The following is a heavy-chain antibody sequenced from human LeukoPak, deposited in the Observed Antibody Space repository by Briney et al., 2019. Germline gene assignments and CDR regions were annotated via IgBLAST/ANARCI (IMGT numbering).Heavy chain of an antibody. CDR2: IYSGGST. Sequence: GGSLRLSCAASGFTVSSNYMSWVRQAPGKGLEWVSVIYSGGSTYYADSVKGRFTISRDNSKNTLYLQMNSLRAEDTAVYYCARASISSSYQYYFDYWGQGTLVTVSS. CDR1: GFTVSSNY. J-gene: IGHJ4*02. D-gene: IGHD2-2*01. V-gene: IGHV3-66*02. CDR3: ARASISSSYQYYFDY.